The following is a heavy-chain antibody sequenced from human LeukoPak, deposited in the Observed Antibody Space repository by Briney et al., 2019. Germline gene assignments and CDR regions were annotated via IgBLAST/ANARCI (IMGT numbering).Heavy chain of an antibody. J-gene: IGHJ3*02. D-gene: IGHD1-26*01. CDR3: AKDTLGSHSGSYPVDDAFDI. Sequence: GGSLRLSCAASGFTFSSYGMHWFRQAPGKGLEWVAFIRYDGSNKYYADSVKGRFTISRDNSKNTLYLQMNSLRAEDTAVYYCAKDTLGSHSGSYPVDDAFDIWGQGTMVTVSS. V-gene: IGHV3-30*02. CDR2: IRYDGSNK. CDR1: GFTFSSYG.